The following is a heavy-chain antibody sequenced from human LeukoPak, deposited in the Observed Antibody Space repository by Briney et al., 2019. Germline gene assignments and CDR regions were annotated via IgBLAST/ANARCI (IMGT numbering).Heavy chain of an antibody. CDR2: ISYDGSNK. CDR1: GFTFSSYA. D-gene: IGHD3-22*01. CDR3: ARDLGQYYDTSDNWFDP. Sequence: PGGSLRLSCAASGFTFSSYAMHWVRQAPGKGLERVAVISYDGSNKYYADSVKGRFTISRDNAKNTLNLQMNSLRAEDTAVYYCARDLGQYYDTSDNWFDPWGQGTLVSVSS. V-gene: IGHV3-30*04. J-gene: IGHJ5*02.